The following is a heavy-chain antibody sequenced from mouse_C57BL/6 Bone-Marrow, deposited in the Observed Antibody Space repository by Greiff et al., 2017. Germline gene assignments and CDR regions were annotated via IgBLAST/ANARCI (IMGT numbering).Heavy chain of an antibody. Sequence: VQLQQPGAELAKPGASVKMSCKASGYTFTSYWITWVKQRPGQGLEWIGDIYPGSGSTNYNEKFKSKATLTVDTSSSTAYMQLSSLTSEDSAVYYCARKLLLLYYFDYWGQGTTLTVSS. D-gene: IGHD2-1*01. CDR3: ARKLLLLYYFDY. CDR1: GYTFTSYW. J-gene: IGHJ2*01. V-gene: IGHV1-55*01. CDR2: IYPGSGST.